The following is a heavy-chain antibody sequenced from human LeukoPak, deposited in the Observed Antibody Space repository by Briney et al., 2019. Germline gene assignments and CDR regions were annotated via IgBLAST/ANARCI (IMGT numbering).Heavy chain of an antibody. D-gene: IGHD2-15*01. J-gene: IGHJ3*02. CDR2: ISGGGAST. V-gene: IGHV3-23*01. Sequence: GRSLRLSCAASGFTFNNYAMSWVRQAPGKGLEWVSTISGGGASTYYADSVKGRFTISRDNSKNTLYLQMNSLRAEDTAVYYCARVGVVVAATPGAFDIWGQGTMVTVSS. CDR3: ARVGVVVAATPGAFDI. CDR1: GFTFNNYA.